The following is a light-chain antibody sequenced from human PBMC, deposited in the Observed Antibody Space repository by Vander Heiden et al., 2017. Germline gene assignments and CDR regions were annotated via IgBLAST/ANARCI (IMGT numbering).Light chain of an antibody. CDR2: EVS. CDR3: CSYAGSSTLV. J-gene: IGLJ2*01. V-gene: IGLV2-23*02. CDR1: SSAVGRYNL. Sequence: QSALTQPASVSVSPGQSITISCTGTSSAVGRYNLVSWYQQHPGKAPKLMMYEVSKRPSGVSNRFSGSKSGNTASLTISGLQAEDEADYYCCSYAGSSTLVFGGGTKLTVL.